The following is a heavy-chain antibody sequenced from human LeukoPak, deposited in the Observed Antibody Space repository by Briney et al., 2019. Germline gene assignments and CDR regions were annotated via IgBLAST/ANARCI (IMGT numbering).Heavy chain of an antibody. CDR3: AIEYRYDSSGYYFDY. V-gene: IGHV1-69*13. D-gene: IGHD3-22*01. CDR2: IIPIFGTA. J-gene: IGHJ4*02. CDR1: GYSFTNYA. Sequence: GASVKVSCKASGYSFTNYAMNWVRQAPGQGLEWMGGIIPIFGTADYAQKFQGRVTITADESTSTAYMELSSLRAEDTAVYYCAIEYRYDSSGYYFDYWGQGTLVTVSS.